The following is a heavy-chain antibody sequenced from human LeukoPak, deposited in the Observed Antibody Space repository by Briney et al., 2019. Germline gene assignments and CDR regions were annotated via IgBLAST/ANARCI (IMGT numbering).Heavy chain of an antibody. J-gene: IGHJ4*02. D-gene: IGHD6-6*01. CDR3: ARGPPRPPGFIAARYFDY. V-gene: IGHV1-69*13. Sequence: ASVKVSCKASGGTFSSYAISWVRQAPGQGLEWMGGIIPIFGTANYAQKFQGRVTITADESTSTAYMELSSLRSEDTAVYYCARGPPRPPGFIAARYFDYWGQGTLVTVSS. CDR2: IIPIFGTA. CDR1: GGTFSSYA.